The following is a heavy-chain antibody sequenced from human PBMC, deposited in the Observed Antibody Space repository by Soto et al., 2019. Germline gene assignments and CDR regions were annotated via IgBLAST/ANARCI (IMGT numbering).Heavy chain of an antibody. V-gene: IGHV3-64*01. Sequence: PGGSLRLSWAASGVIFSSYAMHWVRQAPGKGLEYVSSISSNGGYTSYANSVEGRFTISRDNSKNTLYLQMGSLRVEDMAVYYYARSVSAIRGVIQPLDYWGQGTLVTVSS. J-gene: IGHJ4*02. CDR3: ARSVSAIRGVIQPLDY. D-gene: IGHD3-10*01. CDR2: ISSNGGYT. CDR1: GVIFSSYA.